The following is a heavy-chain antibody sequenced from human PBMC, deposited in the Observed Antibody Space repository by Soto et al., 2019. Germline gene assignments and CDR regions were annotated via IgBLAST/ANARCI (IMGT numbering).Heavy chain of an antibody. J-gene: IGHJ4*02. CDR2: ISWNSGSI. D-gene: IGHD2-15*01. Sequence: SMRLSCAASGFTFDEYAMHWVRQAQGKGLEWVSGISWNSGSIGYADSVKGRFTISRDNAKNSLYLQMSSLSTEDTALYYGANARSESTRSPDFDYWGQGTLVTVSS. CDR1: GFTFDEYA. CDR3: ANARSESTRSPDFDY. V-gene: IGHV3-9*01.